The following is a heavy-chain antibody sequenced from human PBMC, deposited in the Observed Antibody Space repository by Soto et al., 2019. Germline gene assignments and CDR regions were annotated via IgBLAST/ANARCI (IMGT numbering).Heavy chain of an antibody. D-gene: IGHD3-3*01. CDR1: GFTFDDYA. Sequence: GGSLRLSCAASGFTFDDYAMHWVRQAPGKGLEWVSGISWNSGSIGYADSVKGRFTISRDNAKNSLYLQMNSLRAEDTALYYCAKGTYDFWSGYRGPFDYWGQGTLVTVSS. CDR2: ISWNSGSI. J-gene: IGHJ4*02. CDR3: AKGTYDFWSGYRGPFDY. V-gene: IGHV3-9*01.